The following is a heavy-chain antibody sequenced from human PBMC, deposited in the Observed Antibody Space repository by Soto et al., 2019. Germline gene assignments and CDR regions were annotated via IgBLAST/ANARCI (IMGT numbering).Heavy chain of an antibody. V-gene: IGHV1-18*04. CDR2: INVYNGNT. CDR3: ARISIASSGWLPDY. D-gene: IGHD6-19*01. CDR1: GYTFTINS. J-gene: IGHJ4*02. Sequence: ASVKVSCKASGYTFTINSIGWVRQAPGQGLEWMGWINVYNGNTKYAQQLQGRVTLTTDTSSSTAYMDLRSLRSDDTAVYYCARISIASSGWLPDYRGQGTLVTVSS.